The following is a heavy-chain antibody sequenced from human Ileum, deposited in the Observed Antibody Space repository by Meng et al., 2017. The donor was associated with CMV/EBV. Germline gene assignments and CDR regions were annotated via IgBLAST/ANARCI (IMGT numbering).Heavy chain of an antibody. V-gene: IGHV3-23*01. CDR1: GLSFSSYA. CDR2: ISGIGAFT. Sequence: GGSLRLSCACSGLSFSSYAVTWVRQAPGKGLEWVSISGIGAFTYYGDSVKGRFTVSRDNSKNMVYLQMNSLTGEDTAVYYCATLGYRMSEDHWGQGTLVTVSS. D-gene: IGHD2-2*02. J-gene: IGHJ4*02. CDR3: ATLGYRMSEDH.